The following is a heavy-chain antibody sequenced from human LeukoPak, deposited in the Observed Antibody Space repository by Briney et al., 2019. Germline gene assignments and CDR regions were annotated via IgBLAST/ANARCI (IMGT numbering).Heavy chain of an antibody. V-gene: IGHV4-59*01. CDR1: GGSISSYY. CDR2: IYYSGST. Sequence: ETLSLTCTVSGGSISSYYWSWIRQPPGKGLEWIGYIYYSGSTNYNPSLKSRVTISVDTPKNQFSLKLSSVTAADTAVYYCARSRGIAASLYYFDYWGQGTLVTVSS. D-gene: IGHD6-13*01. CDR3: ARSRGIAASLYYFDY. J-gene: IGHJ4*02.